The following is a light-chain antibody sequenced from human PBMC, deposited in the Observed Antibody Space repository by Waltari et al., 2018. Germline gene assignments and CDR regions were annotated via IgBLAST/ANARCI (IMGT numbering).Light chain of an antibody. Sequence: EIVLTQSPATLSLSPGERATVFCRASQSIDSSLGWYQHKPGQPPRLLIYDASIRATGIPARFSGSGSGTDFTLTITSLEPEDFAVYYCQQRSTWPPSVTFGQGTKLEI. J-gene: IGKJ2*01. CDR3: QQRSTWPPSVT. CDR2: DAS. V-gene: IGKV3-11*01. CDR1: QSIDSS.